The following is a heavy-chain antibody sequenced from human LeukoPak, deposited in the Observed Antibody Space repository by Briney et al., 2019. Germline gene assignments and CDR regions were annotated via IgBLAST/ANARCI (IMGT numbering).Heavy chain of an antibody. D-gene: IGHD5/OR15-5a*01. CDR2: ITSNSANM. Sequence: GGSLRLSCAASGFTFDDYNMQWLRQVTGGALEWVSGITSNSANMAYADSVKGRFTISRDNAKNSLYLQMNSLRPEDTALYYCAKGIRTVRLHYFDYWGQGTLVTVSS. CDR3: AKGIRTVRLHYFDY. CDR1: GFTFDDYN. V-gene: IGHV3-9*01. J-gene: IGHJ4*02.